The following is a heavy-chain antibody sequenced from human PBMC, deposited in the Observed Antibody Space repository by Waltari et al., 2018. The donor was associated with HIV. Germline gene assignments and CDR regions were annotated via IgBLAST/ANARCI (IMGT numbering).Heavy chain of an antibody. D-gene: IGHD4-17*01. CDR3: ARGPLTTPRGYFDS. V-gene: IGHV1-8*01. CDR2: MNPNSGNT. Sequence: QVQLVQSGAEVKKPGASVKVSCKASGYTFTRYDINWVPQATGQGPEWMGWMNPNSGNTGYAQRFQGRVTMTRNTSISTAYMELSSLRSEDTAVYYCARGPLTTPRGYFDSWGQGTLVTVSS. J-gene: IGHJ4*02. CDR1: GYTFTRYD.